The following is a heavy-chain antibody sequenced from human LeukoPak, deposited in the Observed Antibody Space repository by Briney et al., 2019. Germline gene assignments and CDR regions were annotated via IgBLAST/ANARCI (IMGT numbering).Heavy chain of an antibody. CDR3: ARGSLRYFDWLTNWFDP. CDR1: GGSFSGYY. CDR2: INHSGST. Sequence: SETLSLTCAVYGGSFSGYYWSWIRRPPGKGLEWIGEINHSGSTNYNPSLKSRVTISVDTSKNQFSLKLSSVTAADTAVYYCARGSLRYFDWLTNWFDPWGQGTLVTVSS. D-gene: IGHD3-9*01. V-gene: IGHV4-34*01. J-gene: IGHJ5*02.